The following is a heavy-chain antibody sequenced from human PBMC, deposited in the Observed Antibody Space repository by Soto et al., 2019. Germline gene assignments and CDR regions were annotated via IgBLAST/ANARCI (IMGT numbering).Heavy chain of an antibody. CDR3: ARECGGDCTNAFDL. CDR1: GFTVSSNY. V-gene: IGHV3-66*01. J-gene: IGHJ3*01. Sequence: QLVESGGGLVQPGGSLRLSCAASGFTVSSNYMNWVRQAPGKGLEWLSVLYSGAGTYYADSVKDRFTISRDNSKNTLNLQLNSLRAEDTAIYYCARECGGDCTNAFDLWGQGTMVTVSP. D-gene: IGHD2-21*01. CDR2: LYSGAGT.